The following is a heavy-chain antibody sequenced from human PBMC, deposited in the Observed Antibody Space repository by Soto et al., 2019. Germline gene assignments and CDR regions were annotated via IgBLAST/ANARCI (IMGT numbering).Heavy chain of an antibody. Sequence: EVQLVESGGDLVQAGGSLRLSCAASGFTFSSYWMNWVRQAPGKGLVWVSRINSDGSSTSYADSVKGRFTISRDNAKNTLYLQMNSLRAEDTAVYYCARGGVRSARCCVDYYYMDVWGKGTTVTVSS. V-gene: IGHV3-74*01. J-gene: IGHJ6*03. CDR1: GFTFSSYW. CDR3: ARGGVRSARCCVDYYYMDV. CDR2: INSDGSST. D-gene: IGHD3-10*01.